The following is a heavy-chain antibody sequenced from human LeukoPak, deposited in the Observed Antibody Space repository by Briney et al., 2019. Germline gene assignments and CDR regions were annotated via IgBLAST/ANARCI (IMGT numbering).Heavy chain of an antibody. CDR3: ARASWVSSTDAVR. D-gene: IGHD3-16*01. CDR2: ISERGGST. V-gene: IGHV3-23*01. J-gene: IGHJ4*02. CDR1: GISLSNYA. Sequence: GGSLRLSCVVSGISLSNYAVTWVRQAPGKGLEWVSYISERGGSTTYADSVKGRFTLSSDSSRNTVYFQLNNLRVEDTAIYYCARASWVSSTDAVRWGQGTLVTVSS.